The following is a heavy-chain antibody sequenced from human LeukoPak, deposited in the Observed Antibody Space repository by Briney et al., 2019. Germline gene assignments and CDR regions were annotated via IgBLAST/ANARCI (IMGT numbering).Heavy chain of an antibody. CDR3: ASLVNIAAAGDDAFDI. CDR1: GYTFTGYY. D-gene: IGHD6-13*01. Sequence: GASVKVSCKASGYTFTGYYMHWVRQAPGQGLEWMGWINPNSGGTNYAQKFQGRVTMTGDTSISTAYMELSRLRSDDTAVYYCASLVNIAAAGDDAFDIWDQGTMVTVSS. J-gene: IGHJ3*02. V-gene: IGHV1-2*02. CDR2: INPNSGGT.